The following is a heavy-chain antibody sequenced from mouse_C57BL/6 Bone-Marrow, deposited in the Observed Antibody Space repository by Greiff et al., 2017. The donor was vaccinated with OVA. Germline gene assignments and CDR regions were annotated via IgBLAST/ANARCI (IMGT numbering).Heavy chain of an antibody. V-gene: IGHV1-22*01. Sequence: VQLQQSGPELVKPGASVKMSCKASGYTFTDYNMHWVKQSHGKSLEWIGYINPNNGGTSYNQKFKGKATLTVNKSSSTAYMEPRSLTSEDSAVYYCAREGFITRYDYWGQGTTLTVSS. CDR1: GYTFTDYN. D-gene: IGHD1-1*01. CDR2: INPNNGGT. CDR3: AREGFITRYDY. J-gene: IGHJ2*01.